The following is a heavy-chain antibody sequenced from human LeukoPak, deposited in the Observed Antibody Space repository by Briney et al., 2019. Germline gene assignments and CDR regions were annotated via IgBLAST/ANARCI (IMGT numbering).Heavy chain of an antibody. Sequence: SETLSLTCTVSGGSISSYYWSWVRQPPGRGLEWIGYIYYSGNTNYNPSLKSRLTMSADRSRNQFSLNLNSVTAADTAVYYCARINWNYFDYWGRGILVTVSS. CDR2: IYYSGNT. V-gene: IGHV4-59*08. J-gene: IGHJ4*02. D-gene: IGHD1-1*01. CDR1: GGSISSYY. CDR3: ARINWNYFDY.